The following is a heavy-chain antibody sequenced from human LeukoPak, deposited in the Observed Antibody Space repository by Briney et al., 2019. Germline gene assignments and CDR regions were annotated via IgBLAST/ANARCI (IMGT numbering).Heavy chain of an antibody. J-gene: IGHJ6*03. CDR3: ARVVVAADPHMDV. D-gene: IGHD2-15*01. CDR2: ISSSSSYI. Sequence: PGGSLRLSCAASGFTFSSYSMNWVRQAPGKGLEWVSSISSSSSYIYYADSVKGRFTISRDNAKNSLYLQMNSLRAEDTAVYYCARVVVAADPHMDVWGKGTTVTASS. V-gene: IGHV3-21*04. CDR1: GFTFSSYS.